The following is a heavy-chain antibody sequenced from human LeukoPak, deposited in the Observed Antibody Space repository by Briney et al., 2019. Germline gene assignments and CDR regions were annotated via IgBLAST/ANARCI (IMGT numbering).Heavy chain of an antibody. V-gene: IGHV5-10-1*01. D-gene: IGHD3-10*01. CDR3: ARPGYYDSGSYYNVGFDH. CDR1: GYSFTSHW. J-gene: IGHJ4*02. CDR2: IDPGDSYT. Sequence: GESLQISSKGSGYSFTSHWISWVRPMPGKGREWMGRIDPGDSYTNYSPSFQGHVTISADKSITTAYLQWSSLKASDTAMYYCARPGYYDSGSYYNVGFDHWGQGTLVTVSS.